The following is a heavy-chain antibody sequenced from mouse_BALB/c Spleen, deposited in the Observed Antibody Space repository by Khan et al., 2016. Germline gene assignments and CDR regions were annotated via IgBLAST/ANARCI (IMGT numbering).Heavy chain of an antibody. CDR2: IDPANGNT. CDR1: GFNIKDTY. J-gene: IGHJ4*01. CDR3: ARSNYGNYEEGYTMDY. Sequence: EVQLQESGAELVKPGASVKLSCTASGFNIKDTYMHWVKQRPEQGLEWLGRIDPANGNTKYDPKFQGKATITADTSSNTAYLQLSSLTSEDTAVDYSARSNYGNYEEGYTMDYWGQGTSVTVSS. V-gene: IGHV14-3*02. D-gene: IGHD2-1*01.